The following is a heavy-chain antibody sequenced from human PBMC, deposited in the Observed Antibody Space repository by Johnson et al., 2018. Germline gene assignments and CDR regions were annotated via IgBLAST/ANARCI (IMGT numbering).Heavy chain of an antibody. D-gene: IGHD6-19*01. CDR3: AKGPWQWLVQNYGMDV. Sequence: QVQLVESGGGVVQPGRSLRLSCAASGFTFSSYGMHWVRQAPGKGLEWVAVISYDGSNKYYADSVKGRCTISRDNSKNTMYLKMNSLRAEDTAVDYCAKGPWQWLVQNYGMDVWGQGTTVTVSS. CDR2: ISYDGSNK. J-gene: IGHJ6*02. V-gene: IGHV3-30*18. CDR1: GFTFSSYG.